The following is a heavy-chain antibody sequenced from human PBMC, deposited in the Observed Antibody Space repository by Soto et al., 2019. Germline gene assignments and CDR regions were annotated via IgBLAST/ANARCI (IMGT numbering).Heavy chain of an antibody. J-gene: IGHJ5*02. CDR2: ISYDGSNK. CDR3: AKDKVEYSSSWENDWFDP. D-gene: IGHD6-6*01. CDR1: GFTFSSYG. Sequence: GGSLRLSCAASGFTFSSYGMHWVRQAPGKGLEWVAVISYDGSNKYYADSVKGRFTISRDNSKNTLYLQMNSLRAEDTAVYYCAKDKVEYSSSWENDWFDPWGQGTLVTVSS. V-gene: IGHV3-30*18.